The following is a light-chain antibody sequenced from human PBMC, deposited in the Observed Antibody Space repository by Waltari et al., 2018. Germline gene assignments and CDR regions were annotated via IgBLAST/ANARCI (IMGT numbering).Light chain of an antibody. CDR2: GAS. J-gene: IGKJ1*01. Sequence: EIVITQSPATLSVSPGERATLSCRASQSVSSNLAWYQQKPGQAPRLLIYGASTRATGIQAGLSGSGSGTEFTLTISSLQSEDFAVYYCQQYKNWPWTFGLGTKVEIK. CDR1: QSVSSN. V-gene: IGKV3-15*01. CDR3: QQYKNWPWT.